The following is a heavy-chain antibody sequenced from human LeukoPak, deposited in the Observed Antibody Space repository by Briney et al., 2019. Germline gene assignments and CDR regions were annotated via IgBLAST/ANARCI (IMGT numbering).Heavy chain of an antibody. V-gene: IGHV3-23*01. Sequence: VGSLRLSCAASGFTLSSYVMSWVRQAPGKGLEWVSSISTSDGSAYYADSVKGRFTISRDNSKNTLYLQMNSLRAEDTAVYYCAKEWTPGIFDYWGQGTLVTVSS. CDR2: ISTSDGSA. D-gene: IGHD3/OR15-3a*01. CDR1: GFTLSSYV. J-gene: IGHJ4*02. CDR3: AKEWTPGIFDY.